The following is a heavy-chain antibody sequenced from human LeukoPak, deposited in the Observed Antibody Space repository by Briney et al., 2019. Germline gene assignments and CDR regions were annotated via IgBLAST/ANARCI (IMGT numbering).Heavy chain of an antibody. D-gene: IGHD3-3*01. CDR1: GYTFNGYF. CDR2: INPNSGGT. CDR3: ARTYDFWSGYASLGY. V-gene: IGHV1-2*02. Sequence: ASVKVSCKASGYTFNGYFMHWVRQAPGQGLEWMGWINPNSGGTNYAQKFQGRVTMTRDTSISTAYMELSRLRSDDTAVYYCARTYDFWSGYASLGYWGQGTLVTVSS. J-gene: IGHJ4*02.